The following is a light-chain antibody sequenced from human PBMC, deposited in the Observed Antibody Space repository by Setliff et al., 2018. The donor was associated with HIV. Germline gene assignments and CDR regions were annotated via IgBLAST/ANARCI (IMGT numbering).Light chain of an antibody. J-gene: IGLJ1*01. CDR1: SSNIGRNY. CDR3: AAWDDSLSGYV. CDR2: RSN. V-gene: IGLV1-47*01. Sequence: QSVLTQPPSASGTPGQRVPVSCSGRSSNIGRNYVYWYQQLPGTAPKLLISRSNQRPSGVPDRFSGSKSGTSASLAISGLRSEDEADYYCAAWDDSLSGYVFGTGTEVTVL.